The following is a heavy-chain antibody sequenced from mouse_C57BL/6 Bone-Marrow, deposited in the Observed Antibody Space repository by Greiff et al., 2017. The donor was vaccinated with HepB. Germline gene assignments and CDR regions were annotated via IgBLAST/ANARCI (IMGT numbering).Heavy chain of an antibody. Sequence: QVQLQQPGAELVKPGASVKMSCKASGYTFTSYWITWVKQRPGQGLEWIGDIYPGSGSTNYNEKFKSKATLTVDTSSSTAYMQLSSLTSEDSAVYYCARGRYYDGQYYFDYWGQGTTLTVSS. V-gene: IGHV1-55*01. J-gene: IGHJ2*01. CDR3: ARGRYYDGQYYFDY. CDR2: IYPGSGST. CDR1: GYTFTSYW. D-gene: IGHD2-3*01.